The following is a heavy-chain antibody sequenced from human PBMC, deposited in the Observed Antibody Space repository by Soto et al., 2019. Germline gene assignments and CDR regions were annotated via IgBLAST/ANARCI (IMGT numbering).Heavy chain of an antibody. CDR1: GFTFSSYG. J-gene: IGHJ6*02. D-gene: IGHD6-19*01. V-gene: IGHV3-30*18. Sequence: QVQLVESGGGVVQPRRSLRLSCAASGFTFSSYGMHWVRQAPGKGLEWVAVISYDGSNKYYADSVKGRFTISRDNSKNTLYLQMNSLRAEDTAVYYCAKDQVAVAGYYYYYYGMDVWGQGTTVTVSS. CDR2: ISYDGSNK. CDR3: AKDQVAVAGYYYYYYGMDV.